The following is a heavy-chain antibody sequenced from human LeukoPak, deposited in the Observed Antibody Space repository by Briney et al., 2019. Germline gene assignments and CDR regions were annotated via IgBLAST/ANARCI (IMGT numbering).Heavy chain of an antibody. CDR2: IYYSGST. Sequence: SQTLSLTCTVSGGSISSGDYYWSWIRQHPGKGLEWIGYIYYSGSTYYNPSLKSRVTISVDTSKNQFSLKLSSVTAADTAVYXXXXXXXXXXGTTRYYGMDVWGQGTTVTVSS. CDR3: XXXXXXXXGTTRYYGMDV. D-gene: IGHD1-7*01. V-gene: IGHV4-31*03. J-gene: IGHJ6*02. CDR1: GGSISSGDYY.